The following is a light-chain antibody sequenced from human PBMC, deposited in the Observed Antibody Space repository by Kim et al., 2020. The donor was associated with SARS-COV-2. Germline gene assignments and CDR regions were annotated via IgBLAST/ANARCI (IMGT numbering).Light chain of an antibody. CDR1: KLGDTF. CDR2: QDS. J-gene: IGLJ2*01. CDR3: QAWDSSTVV. Sequence: ASPAQTTSSTCSGDKLGDTFACWYQQKPGQSPVRVIYQDSKRPTGIPERFSGSNYGNTATLTISGTQAMDEADYYCQAWDSSTVVFGGGTQLTVL. V-gene: IGLV3-1*01.